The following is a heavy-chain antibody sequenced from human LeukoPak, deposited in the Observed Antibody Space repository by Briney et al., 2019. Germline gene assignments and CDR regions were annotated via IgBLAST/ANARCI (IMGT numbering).Heavy chain of an antibody. CDR3: ARSQRAAAGYYFDY. V-gene: IGHV1-8*01. Sequence: GASVKVSCKASGYTFTSYDINWVRQATGQGLEWMGWMNPNSGNTGYAQKFQGRVTMTRNTSMSTAYMELSSLRSEDTAVYYCARSQRAAAGYYFDYWGQGTLVTVSS. CDR2: MNPNSGNT. D-gene: IGHD6-13*01. J-gene: IGHJ4*02. CDR1: GYTFTSYD.